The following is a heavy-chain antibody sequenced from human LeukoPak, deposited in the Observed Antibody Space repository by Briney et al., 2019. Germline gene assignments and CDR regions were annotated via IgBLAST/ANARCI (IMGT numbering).Heavy chain of an antibody. CDR3: ARDSTVTTRRDFDY. Sequence: PETLSLTCTVSGGSISSSSYYWGWIRQPPGKGLEWIGSIYYSGSTYYNPSLKSRVTISVDTSKNQFSLKLSSVTAADTAVYYCARDSTVTTRRDFDYWGQGTLVTVSS. D-gene: IGHD4-17*01. V-gene: IGHV4-39*07. CDR1: GGSISSSSYY. J-gene: IGHJ4*02. CDR2: IYYSGST.